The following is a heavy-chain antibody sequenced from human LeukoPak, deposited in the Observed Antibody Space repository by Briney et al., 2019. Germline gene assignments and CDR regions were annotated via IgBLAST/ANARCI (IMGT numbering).Heavy chain of an antibody. D-gene: IGHD3-10*01. CDR3: ASLMYGGFGELYRVGY. CDR1: GGSISSYY. Sequence: PSETLSLTCTVSGGSISSYYWSWIRQPPGKGLEWIGYIYYSGSTNYNPSLKSRVTISVDTSKNQFSLKLSSVTAADTAVYYCASLMYGGFGELYRVGYWGQGTLVTVSS. CDR2: IYYSGST. V-gene: IGHV4-59*12. J-gene: IGHJ4*02.